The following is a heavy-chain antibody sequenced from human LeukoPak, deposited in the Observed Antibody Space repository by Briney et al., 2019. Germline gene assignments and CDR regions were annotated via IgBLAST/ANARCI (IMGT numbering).Heavy chain of an antibody. CDR2: ISYDGSNK. CDR1: GFIFSNYG. V-gene: IGHV3-30*03. CDR3: ARVSPFDY. J-gene: IGHJ4*02. Sequence: PGGSLRLSCAASGFIFSNYGMNWVRQAPGKGLEWVAVISYDGSNKYYADSVKGRFTISRDNSKNTLYLQMNSLRAEDTAVYYCARVSPFDYWGQGTLVTVSS.